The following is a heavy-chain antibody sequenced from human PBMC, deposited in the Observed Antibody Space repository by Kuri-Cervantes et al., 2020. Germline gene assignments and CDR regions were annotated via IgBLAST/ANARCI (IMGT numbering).Heavy chain of an antibody. D-gene: IGHD3-3*01. Sequence: SVKVSCKASGYTFTDYYIHWVRQAPGQGLEWMGGIIPIFGTANYAQKFQGRVTITADESTSTAYMELSSLRSEDTAVYYCASVLRFLEWLGGGMDVWGQGTTVTVSS. J-gene: IGHJ6*02. CDR2: IIPIFGTA. CDR3: ASVLRFLEWLGGGMDV. CDR1: GYTFTDYY. V-gene: IGHV1-69*13.